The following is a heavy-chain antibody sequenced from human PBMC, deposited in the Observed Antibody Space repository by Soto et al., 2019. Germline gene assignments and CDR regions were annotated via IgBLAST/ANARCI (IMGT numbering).Heavy chain of an antibody. CDR1: DFTCSTHA. D-gene: IGHD1-20*01. CDR2: VSFDGSNK. CDR3: ASDQTGITTTGGGRIDH. J-gene: IGHJ4*02. Sequence: ESGGGVVEPGRSLRLSCEASDFTCSTHAMHWVRQAPGKGLECVAIVSFDGSNKYYADSVKGRFTISRDNSKNTLYLQMSGLTPEDTAVYYCASDQTGITTTGGGRIDHWGQGTLVTVSS. V-gene: IGHV3-30-3*01.